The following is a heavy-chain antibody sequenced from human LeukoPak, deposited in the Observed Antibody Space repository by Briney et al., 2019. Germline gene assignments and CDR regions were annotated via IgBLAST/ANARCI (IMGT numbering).Heavy chain of an antibody. V-gene: IGHV3-48*04. CDR1: GFTFSSYS. CDR2: ISSSGSTI. CDR3: TRTNWGSSVYFFDY. D-gene: IGHD7-27*01. Sequence: GGSLRLSCAASGFTFSSYSMNWVRQAPGKGLEWVSYISSSGSTIYYADSVKGRFTISRDNAKNSLYLQMNSLRAEDTAVYYCTRTNWGSSVYFFDYWGQGTLVTVSS. J-gene: IGHJ4*02.